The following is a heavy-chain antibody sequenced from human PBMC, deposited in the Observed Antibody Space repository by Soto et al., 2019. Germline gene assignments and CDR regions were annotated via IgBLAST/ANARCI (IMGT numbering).Heavy chain of an antibody. CDR1: GFTVSSNY. CDR2: IYSGGST. Sequence: ESLKISCAASGFTVSSNYMSWVRQAPGKGLEWVSVIYSGGSTYYADSVKGRFTISRDNSKNTLYLQMNSLRAEDTAVYYCARVWSSSWLGAFDIWGQGTMVTVSS. D-gene: IGHD6-13*01. V-gene: IGHV3-53*01. CDR3: ARVWSSSWLGAFDI. J-gene: IGHJ3*02.